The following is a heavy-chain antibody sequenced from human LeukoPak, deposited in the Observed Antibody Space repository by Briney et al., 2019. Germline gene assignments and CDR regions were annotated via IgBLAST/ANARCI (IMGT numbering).Heavy chain of an antibody. CDR3: ARSAVPAAIRAFDY. J-gene: IGHJ4*02. D-gene: IGHD2-2*02. CDR2: IYHSGST. CDR1: GYSISSGYY. Sequence: SETLSLTCAVSGYSISSGYYWGWLRQPPGKGLEWIGSIYHSGSTYYNPSLKSRVTISVDTTKNQFSLKRRSVTAADTAVYYCARSAVPAAIRAFDYWGQGTLVTVSS. V-gene: IGHV4-38-2*01.